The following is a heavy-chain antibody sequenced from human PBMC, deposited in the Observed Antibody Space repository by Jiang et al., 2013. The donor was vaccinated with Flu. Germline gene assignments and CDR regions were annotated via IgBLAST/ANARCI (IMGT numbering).Heavy chain of an antibody. CDR3: AHRLGGRIAAAGTGFDY. Sequence: EWLALIYWDDDKRYSPSLKSRLTITKDTSKNQVVLTMTNMDPVDTATYYCAHRLGGRIAAAGTGFDYWGQGTLVTVSS. J-gene: IGHJ4*02. V-gene: IGHV2-5*02. D-gene: IGHD6-13*01. CDR2: IYWDDDK.